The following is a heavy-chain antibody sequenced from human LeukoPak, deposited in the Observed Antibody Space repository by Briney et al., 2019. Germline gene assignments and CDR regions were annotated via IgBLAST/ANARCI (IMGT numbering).Heavy chain of an antibody. CDR3: AKEGAYPIITYDS. CDR1: GFTFSSYW. D-gene: IGHD3-10*01. V-gene: IGHV3-7*01. Sequence: GGSLRLSCAASGFTFSSYWMSWVRQAPGKGLEWVANIKRDGNEKNYVDSVRGRFSISRDNAKNSLYLQMDSLRAEDTAVYYCAKEGAYPIITYDSWGQGALVTVSS. CDR2: IKRDGNEK. J-gene: IGHJ5*01.